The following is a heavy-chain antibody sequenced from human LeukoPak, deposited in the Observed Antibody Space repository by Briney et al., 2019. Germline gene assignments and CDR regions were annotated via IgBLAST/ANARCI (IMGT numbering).Heavy chain of an antibody. V-gene: IGHV4-38-2*01. CDR1: GYSTSRGTK. D-gene: IGHD2-8*02. J-gene: IGHJ2*01. Sequence: PSETLSPTSAVSGYSTSRGTKWGWSRQPPGKGLEWLGSVYHSGSTFYNPSLRSRVTMAVDTSQYEFSLMLSSVTATDTAVYYCVRLLTGSLAALGARGTVVCVSS. CDR3: VRLLTGSLAAL. CDR2: VYHSGST.